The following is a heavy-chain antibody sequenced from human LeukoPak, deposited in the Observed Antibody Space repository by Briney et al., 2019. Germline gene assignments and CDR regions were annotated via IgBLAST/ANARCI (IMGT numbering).Heavy chain of an antibody. CDR1: GFTFSIYS. V-gene: IGHV3-21*01. D-gene: IGHD5-12*01. Sequence: GGSLRLSCAASGFTFSIYSTNWVRQAPGKGLEWVSAIDSSSRSIYYADSVKGRFTVSRDDAMNSLYLQMNSLRAEDTAVYYCAREGVGGYTEAFDYWGQGTLVTVSS. J-gene: IGHJ4*02. CDR2: IDSSSRSI. CDR3: AREGVGGYTEAFDY.